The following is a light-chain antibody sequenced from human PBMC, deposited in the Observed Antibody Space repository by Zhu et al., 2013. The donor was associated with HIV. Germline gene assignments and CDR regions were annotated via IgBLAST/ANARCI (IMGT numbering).Light chain of an antibody. V-gene: IGKV1-5*03. J-gene: IGKJ4*01. CDR3: QQYNDYPLT. CDR1: QIISSR. CDR2: QAS. Sequence: DIQMTQSPSTLSASVGDRVTITCRASQIISSRLAWYQQQPGKAPHLLIYQASTLQSGVPSRFSGSGSGTEFTLTISSLQPDDFATYYCQQYNDYPLTFGGGTRVEIK.